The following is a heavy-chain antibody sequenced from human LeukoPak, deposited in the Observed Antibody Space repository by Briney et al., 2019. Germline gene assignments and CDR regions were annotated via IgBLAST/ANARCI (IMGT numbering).Heavy chain of an antibody. CDR2: INPNSGGT. D-gene: IGHD2-15*01. CDR1: GYTFTGYY. V-gene: IGHV1-2*02. J-gene: IGHJ4*02. CDR3: ARGYCSGGSCYSTFDY. Sequence: ASVKVSCKASGYTFTGYYMHWVRQAPGQGLEWMGWINPNSGGTNYAQKFQGRVTMTRDTSISTAYMELSRLRSDDTAVYYCARGYCSGGSCYSTFDYWGQGTLVTVSS.